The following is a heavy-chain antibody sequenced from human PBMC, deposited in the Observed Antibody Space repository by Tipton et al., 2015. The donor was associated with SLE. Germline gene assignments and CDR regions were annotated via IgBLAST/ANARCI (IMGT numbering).Heavy chain of an antibody. CDR2: ISYDGSNK. V-gene: IGHV3-30*04. J-gene: IGHJ6*03. D-gene: IGHD3-3*01. CDR3: ARSLVWSGYYGYMDV. CDR1: GFTFSNYA. Sequence: SLRLSCAASGFTFSNYAMHWVRQAPGKGLEWVAVISYDGSNKYYAVSVKGRFTISRDNSKNTLYLQMNSLRAEDTAVYYCARSLVWSGYYGYMDVWGNGTAATVSS.